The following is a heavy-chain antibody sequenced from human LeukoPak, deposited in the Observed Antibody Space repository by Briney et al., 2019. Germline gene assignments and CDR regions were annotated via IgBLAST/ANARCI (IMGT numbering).Heavy chain of an antibody. J-gene: IGHJ4*02. V-gene: IGHV3-11*06. D-gene: IGHD3-10*01. Sequence: GGSLRLSCAASGFTFSDYYMSWIRQAPGKGLEWVSYISSSSSYTNYAESVKGRFTISRDNAKNSLYLQMNSLRAEDTAVYYCARDQWYYYGSGSYHPQDYWGQGTLVTVSS. CDR2: ISSSSSYT. CDR1: GFTFSDYY. CDR3: ARDQWYYYGSGSYHPQDY.